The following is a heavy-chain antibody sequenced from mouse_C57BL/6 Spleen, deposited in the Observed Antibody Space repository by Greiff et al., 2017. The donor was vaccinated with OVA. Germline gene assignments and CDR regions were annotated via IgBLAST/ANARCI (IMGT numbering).Heavy chain of an antibody. CDR1: GYTFTSYW. CDR3: ARGDGYYEGNFDY. V-gene: IGHV1-61*01. CDR2: IYPSDSET. J-gene: IGHJ2*01. Sequence: QVQLQQPGAELVRPGSSVKLSCKASGYTFTSYWMDWVKQRPGQGLEWIGNIYPSDSETHYNQKFKDKATLTVDKSSSTAYMQLSSLTSEDSAVYYCARGDGYYEGNFDYWGQGTTLTVSS. D-gene: IGHD2-3*01.